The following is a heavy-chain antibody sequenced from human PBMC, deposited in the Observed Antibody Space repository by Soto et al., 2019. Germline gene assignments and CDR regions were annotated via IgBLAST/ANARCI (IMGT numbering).Heavy chain of an antibody. CDR2: IYYSGNT. CDR3: AREGGRYCTGGSCQVDY. Sequence: QLQLQESGPGLVKPSETLSLTCTVSGGSISSSSYYWGWIRQPPGKGLEWIGSIYYSGNTYYTPSLNSRVTISVDTSKNQFSLKLRSVTAADTAVYYCAREGGRYCTGGSCQVDYWGQGTLVTVSS. V-gene: IGHV4-39*02. D-gene: IGHD2-15*01. J-gene: IGHJ4*02. CDR1: GGSISSSSYY.